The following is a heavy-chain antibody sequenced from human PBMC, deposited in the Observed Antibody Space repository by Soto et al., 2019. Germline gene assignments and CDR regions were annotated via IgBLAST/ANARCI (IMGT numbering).Heavy chain of an antibody. Sequence: GGSLRLSCAASGFTFSSYGMHWVRQAPGKGLEWVAVISYDGSNKYYADSVKGRFTISRDNSKNTLYLQMNSLRAEDTAVYYCAKGLSGSYYYYGMDVWGQGTTVTVSS. J-gene: IGHJ6*02. CDR3: AKGLSGSYYYYGMDV. V-gene: IGHV3-30*18. CDR2: ISYDGSNK. CDR1: GFTFSSYG. D-gene: IGHD3-3*01.